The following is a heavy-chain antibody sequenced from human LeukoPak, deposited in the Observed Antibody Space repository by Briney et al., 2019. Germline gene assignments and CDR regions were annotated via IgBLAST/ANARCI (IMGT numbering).Heavy chain of an antibody. Sequence: GGSLRLSCAASGFTFSSYAMSWVRQAPGKGLEWVSAISGSGGSTYYADSVKGRFTISRDNSKNTLYLQMNSLRAEDTAVYYCAKDPQYYYDSRGYSFDYWGQGTLVTVSS. CDR3: AKDPQYYYDSRGYSFDY. D-gene: IGHD3-22*01. J-gene: IGHJ4*02. CDR2: ISGSGGST. CDR1: GFTFSSYA. V-gene: IGHV3-23*01.